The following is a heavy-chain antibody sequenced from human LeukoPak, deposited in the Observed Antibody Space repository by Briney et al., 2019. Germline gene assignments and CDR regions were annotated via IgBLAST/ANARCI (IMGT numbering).Heavy chain of an antibody. CDR2: INAGNGNT. CDR1: GYTFTSYA. CDR3: ASWTTVTNYYYYYGMDV. D-gene: IGHD4-11*01. J-gene: IGHJ6*02. V-gene: IGHV1-3*01. Sequence: GASVKVSCKASGYTFTSYAMHWVRQAPGQRLEWMGWINAGNGNTKYSQKFQGRVTITRDTSASTAYMELNSLRSEDTAVYYCASWTTVTNYYYYYGMDVWGQGTTVTVSS.